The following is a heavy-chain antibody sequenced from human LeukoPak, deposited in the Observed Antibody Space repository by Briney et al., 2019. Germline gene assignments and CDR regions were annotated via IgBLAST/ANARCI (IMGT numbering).Heavy chain of an antibody. D-gene: IGHD3-3*01. V-gene: IGHV3-74*01. CDR3: AKPEHYDFWSGYPLGY. CDR1: GFTFTNFW. CDR2: IQTDGST. J-gene: IGHJ4*02. Sequence: GGSLRLSCAASGFTFTNFWMNWVRQTPGKGLMWVSRIQTDGSTRYAESVKGRFTISRDNAKNTLYLQMNSLRAEDTAVYYCAKPEHYDFWSGYPLGYWGQGTLVTVSS.